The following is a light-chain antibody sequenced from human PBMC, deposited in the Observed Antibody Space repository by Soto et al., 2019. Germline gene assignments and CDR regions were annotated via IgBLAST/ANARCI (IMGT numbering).Light chain of an antibody. CDR2: DVS. CDR1: SSDVGGYNY. J-gene: IGLJ1*01. V-gene: IGLV2-14*01. CDR3: SSYTSSSTYV. Sequence: QSALTQPASVSGSPGQSITISCTGTSSDVGGYNYVSWYQQHPGKAPKLMIYDVSNRPSGVSNRFSGSKSGNTASLTISGLQAEYEADYSCSSYTSSSTYVFGPGTKVTV.